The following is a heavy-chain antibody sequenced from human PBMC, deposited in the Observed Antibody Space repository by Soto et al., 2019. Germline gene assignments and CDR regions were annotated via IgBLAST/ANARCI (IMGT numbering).Heavy chain of an antibody. CDR1: GGAISSGGYY. D-gene: IGHD3-10*01. Sequence: QVQLQESGPGLVKPSQTLSLTCTVSGGAISSGGYYWSWIRQHPGKGLEWIGYIYYIGSTYYNPSLKDRVTISVDTSKNHFSLKLSSVTAADTAVYYCAIVRCASYGSGDDYWGQGTLVTVSS. V-gene: IGHV4-31*03. CDR3: AIVRCASYGSGDDY. J-gene: IGHJ4*02. CDR2: IYYIGST.